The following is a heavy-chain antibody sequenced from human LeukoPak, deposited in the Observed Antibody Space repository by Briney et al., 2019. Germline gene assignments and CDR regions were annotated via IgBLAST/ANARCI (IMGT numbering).Heavy chain of an antibody. J-gene: IGHJ4*02. D-gene: IGHD6-13*01. CDR3: AKDITNSWYGNYFGF. V-gene: IGHV3-23*01. CDR1: GFTFSSYA. CDR2: ISGSGSNT. Sequence: AGGSLRLSCAASGFTFSSYAMSWVRQAPGKGLQWVSGISGSGSNTYYADSVKGRFTISRDNSKNTLYLQMNSLGAEDTAVYYCAKDITNSWYGNYFGFWGQGALVTVSS.